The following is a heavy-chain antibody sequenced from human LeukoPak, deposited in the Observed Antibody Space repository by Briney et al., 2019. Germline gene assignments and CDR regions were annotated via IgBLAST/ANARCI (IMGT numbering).Heavy chain of an antibody. CDR1: GYTFTSYD. Sequence: ASVKVSCKASGYTFTSYDINWVRQATGQGLELMGWINVNSGGTNYAQKFYARVTMTRDTSISTAYMELSRLRSDDTAVFYCARSPHILTGENFDFWGQGTLVTVSS. CDR3: ARSPHILTGENFDF. D-gene: IGHD3-9*01. J-gene: IGHJ4*02. V-gene: IGHV1-2*02. CDR2: INVNSGGT.